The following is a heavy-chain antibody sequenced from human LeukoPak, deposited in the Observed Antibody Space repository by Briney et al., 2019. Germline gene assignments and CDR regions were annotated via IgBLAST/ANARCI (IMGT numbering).Heavy chain of an antibody. J-gene: IGHJ6*02. Sequence: GGSLRLSCAASGFTFSSYWMHWVRQAPGKGLVWVSRIKGDGSNYYADSVKGRFTIFRDNAKNTLYLQMNSLRAEDTAVYYCARGMSGYYGMDVWGQGTTVTVS. V-gene: IGHV3-74*01. CDR1: GFTFSSYW. CDR3: ARGMSGYYGMDV. CDR2: IKGDGSN.